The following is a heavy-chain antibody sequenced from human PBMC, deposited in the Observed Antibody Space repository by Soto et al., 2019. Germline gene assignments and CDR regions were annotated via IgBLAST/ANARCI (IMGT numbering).Heavy chain of an antibody. V-gene: IGHV1-2*02. CDR2: INPNSGGT. CDR1: GYTFSGYY. Sequence: QEQLVQSGAEVKKPGASVKVSCKASGYTFSGYYIHWLRQAPGQGLEWMGWINPNSGGTNYAQKFQGRVTVTMDTPTSTPYMELSRLTSDDTAVYYCARSLTEGYCTITGCYTRPLYGMDVWGQGTTVTVSS. CDR3: ARSLTEGYCTITGCYTRPLYGMDV. D-gene: IGHD2-2*02. J-gene: IGHJ6*02.